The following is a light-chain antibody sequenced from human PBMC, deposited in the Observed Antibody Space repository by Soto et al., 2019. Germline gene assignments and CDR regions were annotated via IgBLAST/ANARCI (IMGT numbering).Light chain of an antibody. CDR3: QQYSRLPIT. CDR2: AAS. J-gene: IGKJ5*01. Sequence: DIQMTQSPSSLSASVGDRVTITCRASQSISSYLNWYQQKPGKAPKLLIYAASSLQSGVPSRFSGSGSGTDFTLTISSLQPEDFGIYYCQQYSRLPITFGQGTRLEI. CDR1: QSISSY. V-gene: IGKV1-39*01.